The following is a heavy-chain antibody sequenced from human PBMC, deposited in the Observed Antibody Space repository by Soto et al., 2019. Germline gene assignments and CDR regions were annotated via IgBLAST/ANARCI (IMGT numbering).Heavy chain of an antibody. J-gene: IGHJ3*02. CDR2: IYSGGST. CDR3: ARVPSLALGDAFDI. CDR1: GFTVGSNY. D-gene: IGHD3-10*01. V-gene: IGHV3-66*01. Sequence: SLRLSCAAPGFTVGSNYMSWVRQAPGKGLEWVSVIYSGGSTYYADSVKGRFTISRDNSKNTLYLQMNSLRAEDTAVYYCARVPSLALGDAFDIWGQGTMVTVSS.